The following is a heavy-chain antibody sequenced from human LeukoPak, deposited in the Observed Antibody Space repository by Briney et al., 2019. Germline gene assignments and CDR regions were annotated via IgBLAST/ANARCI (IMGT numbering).Heavy chain of an antibody. Sequence: ASVKVSCKASGYTLSYYGVTWVRQAPGQGLEWMGWISAYNGDTNYAEEFQGRVTLTTDTSTSTAYMELRRLKSDDTAVYYCAREGVAIGTYHYYGMDVWGQGTTATVSS. D-gene: IGHD5-12*01. V-gene: IGHV1-18*01. CDR3: AREGVAIGTYHYYGMDV. J-gene: IGHJ6*02. CDR2: ISAYNGDT. CDR1: GYTLSYYG.